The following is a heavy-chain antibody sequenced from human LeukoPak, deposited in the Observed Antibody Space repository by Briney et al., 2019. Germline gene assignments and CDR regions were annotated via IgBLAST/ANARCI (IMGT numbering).Heavy chain of an antibody. V-gene: IGHV4-39*07. CDR1: GGSISSSNFY. J-gene: IGHJ4*02. D-gene: IGHD3-10*01. CDR3: ARMGGLWFLGELSY. Sequence: SETLSLTCTVSGGSISSSNFYWGWIRQPPGKGLEWIGSIYYSGSTYYNPSLKSRVTISVDASKNQFSLKLSSVTAADTAVYYCARMGGLWFLGELSYWGQGTLVTVSS. CDR2: IYYSGST.